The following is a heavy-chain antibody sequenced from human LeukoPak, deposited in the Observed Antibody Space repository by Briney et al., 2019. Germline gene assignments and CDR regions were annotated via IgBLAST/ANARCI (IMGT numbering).Heavy chain of an antibody. CDR1: GFAFSSYA. CDR3: AKGIMSGWSFDY. Sequence: GGSLRLSCAASGFAFSSYAMSWVRPAPGKGREGVSAICGSGGSTYYADSVKGRFTISRENSKNTLYLQMDSLRAEDTGVYYCAKGIMSGWSFDYWRQGTRVSVS. V-gene: IGHV3-23*01. CDR2: ICGSGGST. D-gene: IGHD6-19*01. J-gene: IGHJ4*02.